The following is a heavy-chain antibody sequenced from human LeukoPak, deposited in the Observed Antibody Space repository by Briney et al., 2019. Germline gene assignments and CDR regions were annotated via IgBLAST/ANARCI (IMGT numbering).Heavy chain of an antibody. Sequence: PGGSLRLSCAASGFTFSSYWMHWVRQAPGKGLVWVSRINSDGSSTSYADSVKGRFTISRDNAKNTLYLQMNSLRAEDTAVYYCVRGVIYPYYGMDVWGQGTTVTVSS. J-gene: IGHJ6*02. CDR2: INSDGSST. D-gene: IGHD3-10*01. CDR1: GFTFSSYW. V-gene: IGHV3-74*01. CDR3: VRGVIYPYYGMDV.